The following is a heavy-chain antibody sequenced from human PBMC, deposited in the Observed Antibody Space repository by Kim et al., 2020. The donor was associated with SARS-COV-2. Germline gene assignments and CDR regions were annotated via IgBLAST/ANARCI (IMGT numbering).Heavy chain of an antibody. J-gene: IGHJ3*02. V-gene: IGHV4-59*01. CDR2: IYYSGST. CDR1: GGSISSYY. D-gene: IGHD1-26*01. Sequence: SETLSLTCTVSGGSISSYYWSWIRQPPGKGLEWIGYIYYSGSTNYNPSLKSRVTISVDTSKNQFSLKLSSVTAADTAVYYCARTHEGGAADDAFDIWGQG. CDR3: ARTHEGGAADDAFDI.